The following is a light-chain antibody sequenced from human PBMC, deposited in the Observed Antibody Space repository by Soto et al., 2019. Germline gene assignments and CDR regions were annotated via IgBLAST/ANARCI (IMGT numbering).Light chain of an antibody. CDR2: DVS. CDR1: SSDVGGYNY. Sequence: QSALTQPASVSGSPGQSITISCTGTSSDVGGYNYVSWYQQHPGKAPKLMIYDVSNRPSGVSNRFSGSKSGNTASLTISGLQAEDEADYYCSSYTSSSTPPFGGGTQLTVL. J-gene: IGLJ3*02. CDR3: SSYTSSSTPP. V-gene: IGLV2-14*01.